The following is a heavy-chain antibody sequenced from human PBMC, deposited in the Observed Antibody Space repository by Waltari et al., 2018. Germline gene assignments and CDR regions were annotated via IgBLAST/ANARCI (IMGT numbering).Heavy chain of an antibody. V-gene: IGHV1-69*13. CDR2: ILPIFGTA. D-gene: IGHD3-22*01. CDR1: GGTFSSYA. J-gene: IGHJ4*02. CDR3: ARSKSPYYYDSSGYLADY. Sequence: QVQLVQSGAEVKKPGSSVKVSCKASGGTFSSYAISWVRQAPGQGLEWMGGILPIFGTANYAQKFQGRVTITADESTSTAYMELSSLRSEDTAVYYCARSKSPYYYDSSGYLADYWGQGTLVTVSS.